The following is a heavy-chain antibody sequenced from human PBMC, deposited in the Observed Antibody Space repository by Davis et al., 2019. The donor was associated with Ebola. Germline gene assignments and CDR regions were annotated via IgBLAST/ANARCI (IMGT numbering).Heavy chain of an antibody. CDR3: TTAVTDDDY. CDR1: GFTFSGSA. D-gene: IGHD4-23*01. J-gene: IGHJ4*02. CDR2: IRSKANSYAT. Sequence: GGSLRLSCAASGFTFSGSAMHWVRQASGKGLEWVGRIRSKANSYATAYAASVKGRFTISRDDSKNTAYLQMNSLKTEDTAVYYCTTAVTDDDYWGQGTLVTVSS. V-gene: IGHV3-73*01.